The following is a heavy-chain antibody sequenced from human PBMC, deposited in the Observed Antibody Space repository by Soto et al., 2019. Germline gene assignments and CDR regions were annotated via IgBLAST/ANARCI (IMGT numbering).Heavy chain of an antibody. Sequence: SETLSLTCTVSGGSISSSSYYWGWIRQPPGKGLEWIGSIYYSGSTYYNPSLKSRVTISVDTSKNQFSLKLSSVTAADTAVYYCATEPGSAAGTDYWGQGTLVTVSS. CDR2: IYYSGST. D-gene: IGHD6-13*01. CDR3: ATEPGSAAGTDY. CDR1: GGSISSSSYY. J-gene: IGHJ4*02. V-gene: IGHV4-39*01.